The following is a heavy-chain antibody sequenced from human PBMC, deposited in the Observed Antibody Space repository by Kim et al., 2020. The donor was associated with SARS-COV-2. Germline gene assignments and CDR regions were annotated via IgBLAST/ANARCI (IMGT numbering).Heavy chain of an antibody. J-gene: IGHJ5*02. Sequence: SETLSLTCTVSGGSVSSGSYYWSWIRQPPGKGLEWIGYIYYSGSTNYNPSLKSRVTISVDTSKNQFSLKLSSVTAADTAVYYCARGFVVVPAAIKFPWFDPWGQGTLVTVSS. CDR3: ARGFVVVPAAIKFPWFDP. V-gene: IGHV4-61*01. CDR2: IYYSGST. D-gene: IGHD2-2*01. CDR1: GGSVSSGSYY.